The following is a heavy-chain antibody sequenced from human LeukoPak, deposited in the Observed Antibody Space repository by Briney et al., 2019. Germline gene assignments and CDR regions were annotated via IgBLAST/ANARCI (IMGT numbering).Heavy chain of an antibody. Sequence: GASVKVSCKASGYTFTSYDINWVRQATGQGLEWMGWMNPNSGNTGYAQKFQGRVTMTRNTSISTAYMELSSLRSEDTAVYYCARELLGDQLPRFYYYYGMDVWGQGTTVTVSS. CDR3: ARELLGDQLPRFYYYYGMDV. CDR2: MNPNSGNT. J-gene: IGHJ6*02. CDR1: GYTFTSYD. D-gene: IGHD2-2*01. V-gene: IGHV1-8*01.